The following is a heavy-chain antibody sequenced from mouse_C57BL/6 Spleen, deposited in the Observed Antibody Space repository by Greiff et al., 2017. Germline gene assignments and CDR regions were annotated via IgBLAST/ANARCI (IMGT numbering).Heavy chain of an antibody. CDR3: ARYYSNFFDY. CDR2: IRNKANGYTT. Sequence: EVNLVESGGGLVQPGGSLSFSCAASGFTFPDYYMSWVRQPPGKALEWLGFIRNKANGYTTEYSASVKGRFTISRDNSQSILYLQMNALRAEDSATYYCARYYSNFFDYWGQGTTLTVSS. V-gene: IGHV7-3*01. D-gene: IGHD2-5*01. CDR1: GFTFPDYY. J-gene: IGHJ2*01.